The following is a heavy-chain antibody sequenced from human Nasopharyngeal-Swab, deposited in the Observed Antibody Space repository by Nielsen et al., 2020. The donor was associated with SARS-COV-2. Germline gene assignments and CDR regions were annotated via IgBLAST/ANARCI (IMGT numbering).Heavy chain of an antibody. V-gene: IGHV3-30*03. Sequence: GESLKISCAASGFTFSNFGMHWVRQAPGKGLEWVAVISYDGSIKYFADSVKGRFTISRDNSKNTLYLQMNSLRAEDTAVYYCARGQYTHQNYYYYGMDVWGQGTTVTVSS. D-gene: IGHD2-2*02. CDR3: ARGQYTHQNYYYYGMDV. CDR1: GFTFSNFG. J-gene: IGHJ6*02. CDR2: ISYDGSIK.